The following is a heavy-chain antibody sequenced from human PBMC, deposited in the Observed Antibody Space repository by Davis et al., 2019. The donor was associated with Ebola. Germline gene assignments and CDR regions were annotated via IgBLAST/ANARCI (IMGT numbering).Heavy chain of an antibody. V-gene: IGHV3-30*14. CDR2: ISYDGINK. J-gene: IGHJ6*04. D-gene: IGHD6-6*01. CDR1: GFTFSSYA. Sequence: GGSLRLSCAASGFTFSSYAMHWVRQAPGKGLEWVAVISYDGINKYYADSVKGRFTISRDNSKNTLYLQMNSLRAEDTAVYYCARDHADSSSLIYYYYGMDVWGKGTTVTVSS. CDR3: ARDHADSSSLIYYYYGMDV.